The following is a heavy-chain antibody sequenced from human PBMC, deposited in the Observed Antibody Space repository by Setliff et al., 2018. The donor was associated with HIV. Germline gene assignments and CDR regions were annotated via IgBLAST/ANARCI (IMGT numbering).Heavy chain of an antibody. CDR1: GFTFGTYA. D-gene: IGHD3-3*01. J-gene: IGHJ5*02. V-gene: IGHV3-33*01. Sequence: GGSLRLSCAASGFTFGTYAMHWVRQSPGKGLEWVAVIGNDGGNKQYADSVKSRFTISRDKIQKTLYLQMTSLTAEDTALYFCAREGAPRFSEWIPNWLDPWGQGTPVPSP. CDR2: IGNDGGNK. CDR3: AREGAPRFSEWIPNWLDP.